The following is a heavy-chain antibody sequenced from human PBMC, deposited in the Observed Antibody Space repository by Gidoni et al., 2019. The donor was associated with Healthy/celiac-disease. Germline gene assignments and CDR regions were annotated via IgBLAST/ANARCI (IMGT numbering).Heavy chain of an antibody. CDR2: IHHSGRT. CDR3: ARAQPYDSSGYYLFDY. Sequence: QVQLQESGPGLVKPSGTLSLTCAVSGGSISSSNWWSWVRQPPGKGLGWIGEIHHSGRTNYNPSLKSRVTISVDKSKNQFSLKLSSVTAADTAVYYCARAQPYDSSGYYLFDYWGQGTLVTVSS. V-gene: IGHV4-4*02. CDR1: GGSISSSNW. D-gene: IGHD3-22*01. J-gene: IGHJ4*02.